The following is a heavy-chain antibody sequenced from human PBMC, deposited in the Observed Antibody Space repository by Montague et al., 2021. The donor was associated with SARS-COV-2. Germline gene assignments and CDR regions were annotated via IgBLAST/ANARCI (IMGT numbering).Heavy chain of an antibody. CDR3: ARGSLGDSGWDPYGMDV. CDR1: GGSVSSHDYF. V-gene: IGHV4-61*08. J-gene: IGHJ6*02. Sequence: SETLSLTCTVSGGSVSSHDYFWSWIRQPPGKGLEWIGYIYYSGSTTYNPSLKSRVTISIDTSKNQFSLKLSSVTAADTAVYYCARGSLGDSGWDPYGMDVWGQGTTVAVSS. D-gene: IGHD6-19*01. CDR2: IYYSGST.